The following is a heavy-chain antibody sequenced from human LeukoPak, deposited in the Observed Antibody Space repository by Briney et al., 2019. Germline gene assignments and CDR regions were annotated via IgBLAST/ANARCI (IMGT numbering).Heavy chain of an antibody. CDR3: ARQRYSYVPMDY. CDR1: GYRFTSNW. CDR2: IYPADSDT. D-gene: IGHD5-18*01. Sequence: GESLKISCKGSGYRFTSNWIGWVRQMPGKGLEWMGIIYPADSDTTYSPSFQGQVTISADKSISTAYLQWSSLKASDTAMYYCARQRYSYVPMDYWGQGTLVTVSS. V-gene: IGHV5-51*01. J-gene: IGHJ4*02.